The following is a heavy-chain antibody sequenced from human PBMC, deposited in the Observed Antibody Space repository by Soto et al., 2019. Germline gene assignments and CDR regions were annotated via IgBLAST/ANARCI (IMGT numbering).Heavy chain of an antibody. D-gene: IGHD3-22*01. CDR2: IHYSGST. V-gene: IGHV4-34*01. CDR1: GGSFSDYY. Sequence: PSETLSLTCAVYGGSFSDYYWTWIRQPPGKGLEWIGEIHYSGSTYYNPSLKSRVTISVDTSKNQFSLKLSSVTAADTAVYYCARHLTEYYYDSSGYSDYWGQGTLVTVSS. J-gene: IGHJ4*02. CDR3: ARHLTEYYYDSSGYSDY.